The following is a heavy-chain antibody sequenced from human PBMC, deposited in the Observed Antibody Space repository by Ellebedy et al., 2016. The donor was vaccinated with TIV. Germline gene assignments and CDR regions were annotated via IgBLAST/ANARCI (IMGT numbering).Heavy chain of an antibody. J-gene: IGHJ6*02. CDR1: GFTFRNYA. CDR2: ISASGDNT. V-gene: IGHV3-23*01. D-gene: IGHD3-22*01. CDR3: AKNVETGYSPYAMDV. Sequence: GGSLRLXCAASGFTFRNYAMRWVRQAPGEGLHWVSTISASGDNTYYADSVKGRFTVSRDSSKNTLYLQMNSLRAEDTAVYYCAKNVETGYSPYAMDVWGQGTTVNVSS.